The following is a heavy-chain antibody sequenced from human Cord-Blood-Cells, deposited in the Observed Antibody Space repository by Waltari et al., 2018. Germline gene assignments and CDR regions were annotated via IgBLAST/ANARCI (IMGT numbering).Heavy chain of an antibody. V-gene: IGHV4-34*01. Sequence: QVQLQQWGAGLLKPSETLSLTCAVYGGSFSGYYWSWIPQPPGKGLEWIGEINHSGSTNYNPSLKSRVTISVDTSKNQFSLKLSSVTAADTAVYYCARGRDYGGNVCYGMDVWGQGTTVTVSS. CDR1: GGSFSGYY. D-gene: IGHD4-17*01. J-gene: IGHJ6*02. CDR2: INHSGST. CDR3: ARGRDYGGNVCYGMDV.